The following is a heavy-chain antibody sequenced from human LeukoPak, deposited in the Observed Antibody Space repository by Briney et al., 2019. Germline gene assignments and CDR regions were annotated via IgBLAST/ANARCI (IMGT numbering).Heavy chain of an antibody. Sequence: SETLSLTCTVSGGSISSYYWSWIRQPPGKGLEWIGYIYYSGSTNYNPSLKSRVTISVDTSKNQFSLKLSSVTAADTAVYYCARGKWELPPYFDYWGQGTLVTVSS. V-gene: IGHV4-59*01. CDR3: ARGKWELPPYFDY. CDR2: IYYSGST. CDR1: GGSISSYY. J-gene: IGHJ4*02. D-gene: IGHD1-26*01.